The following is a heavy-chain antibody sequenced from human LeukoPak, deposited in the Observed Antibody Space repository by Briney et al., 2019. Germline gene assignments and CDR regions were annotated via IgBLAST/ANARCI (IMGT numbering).Heavy chain of an antibody. Sequence: GGSLRLSCAASGFTFSDYWMSWVRQAPGKGLEWVANIKQDGSEKYYVDSVKGRFTISRDNAKNSLFLQMNSLRAEDTAVYYRAGSSGWARYFDYWGQGTLVTVSS. CDR3: AGSSGWARYFDY. J-gene: IGHJ4*02. D-gene: IGHD6-19*01. CDR2: IKQDGSEK. CDR1: GFTFSDYW. V-gene: IGHV3-7*05.